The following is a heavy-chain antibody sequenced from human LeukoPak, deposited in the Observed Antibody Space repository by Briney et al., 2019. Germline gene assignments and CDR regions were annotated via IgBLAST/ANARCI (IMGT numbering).Heavy chain of an antibody. CDR2: INPSGGST. CDR1: GGTFSSYA. J-gene: IGHJ2*01. Sequence: ASVKVSCKASGGTFSSYAISWVRQAPGQGLEWMGIINPSGGSTSYAQKFQGRVTMTRDTSTSTVYMELSSLRSEDTAVYHCARDLDWYFDLWGRGTLVTVSS. CDR3: ARDLDWYFDL. V-gene: IGHV1-46*01.